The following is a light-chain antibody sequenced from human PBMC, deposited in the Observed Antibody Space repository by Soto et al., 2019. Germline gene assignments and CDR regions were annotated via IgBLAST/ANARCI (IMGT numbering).Light chain of an antibody. V-gene: IGKV3D-15*01. CDR1: QTLGNK. Sequence: EIVMTQSPATLSVSPGETATLSCRASQTLGNKLAWYQQKPGQAPSLLIYRPSTMATGIPARFSGSGAGTEFNLTINSLQSEDFAIYYCQQHNAWPLTFGPGTKVDLK. CDR2: RPS. J-gene: IGKJ3*01. CDR3: QQHNAWPLT.